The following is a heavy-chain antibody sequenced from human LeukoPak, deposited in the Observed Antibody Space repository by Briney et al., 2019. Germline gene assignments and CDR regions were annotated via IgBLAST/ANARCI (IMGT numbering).Heavy chain of an antibody. CDR1: GFTFSSYW. D-gene: IGHD5-24*01. J-gene: IGHJ4*02. Sequence: GGSLRLSCAASGFTFSSYWMHWVRQAPGKGLVWVSRINSDGDGISTSYADSVKGRFTISRDNAKNTLYLQMNSLRAEDTAVYYCARAPGRAGFDYWGQGTLVTVSS. CDR3: ARAPGRAGFDY. CDR2: INSDGDGIST. V-gene: IGHV3-74*01.